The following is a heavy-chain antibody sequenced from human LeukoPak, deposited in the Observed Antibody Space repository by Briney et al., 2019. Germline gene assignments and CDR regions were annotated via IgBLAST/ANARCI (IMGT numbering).Heavy chain of an antibody. Sequence: SVKVSCKASGGTFSGYAISWVRQAPGQGLEWMGGIIPIFGTANYAQKFQGRVTITADKSTSTAYMELSSLRSEDTAVYYCASDTSGYCSGGSCYYRWGQGTLVTVSS. D-gene: IGHD2-15*01. J-gene: IGHJ4*02. CDR3: ASDTSGYCSGGSCYYR. CDR2: IIPIFGTA. V-gene: IGHV1-69*06. CDR1: GGTFSGYA.